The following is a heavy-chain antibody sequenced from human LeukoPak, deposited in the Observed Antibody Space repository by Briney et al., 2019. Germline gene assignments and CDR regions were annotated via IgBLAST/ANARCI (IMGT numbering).Heavy chain of an antibody. Sequence: GGSLRLSCAASGFTFSSYGLHWVRQAPGKGLEWVAVITYDGSNKYYADSVKGRFTISRDNSKNTLYLQMNSLRAEDTAVYYCAKGARLFVVVVAATPDYWGQGTLVTVSS. CDR1: GFTFSSYG. D-gene: IGHD2-15*01. J-gene: IGHJ4*02. V-gene: IGHV3-30*18. CDR3: AKGARLFVVVVAATPDY. CDR2: ITYDGSNK.